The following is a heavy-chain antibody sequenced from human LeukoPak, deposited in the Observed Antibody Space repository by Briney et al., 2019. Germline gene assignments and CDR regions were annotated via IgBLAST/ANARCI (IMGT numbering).Heavy chain of an antibody. J-gene: IGHJ4*02. D-gene: IGHD2-15*01. CDR1: GGSIGRGSYY. CDR3: ARVAAKTVDY. CDR2: IYYSGST. Sequence: SETLSLTCSVSGGSIGRGSYYWGWIRQSPGKGLEWIGSIYYSGSTNYNPSLKSRVTISVDTSKNQFSLKLSSVTAADTAVYYCARVAAKTVDYWGQGTLVTVSS. V-gene: IGHV4-39*07.